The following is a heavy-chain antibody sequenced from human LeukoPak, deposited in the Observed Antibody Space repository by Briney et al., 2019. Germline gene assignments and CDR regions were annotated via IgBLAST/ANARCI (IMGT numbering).Heavy chain of an antibody. CDR2: INPNSGGT. CDR3: ARGAPLKMTTVTTPHY. D-gene: IGHD4-11*01. CDR1: GYTFTGYY. V-gene: IGHV1-2*02. Sequence: ASVKVSCKASGYTFTGYYMHWVRQAPGQGLEWMGWINPNSGGTNYAQKFQGRVTMTRDTSISTAYMELSRLRSDDTAAYYCARGAPLKMTTVTTPHYWGQGTLVTVSS. J-gene: IGHJ4*02.